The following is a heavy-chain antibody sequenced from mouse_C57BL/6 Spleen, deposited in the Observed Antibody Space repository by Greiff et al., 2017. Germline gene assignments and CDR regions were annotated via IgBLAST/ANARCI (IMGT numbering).Heavy chain of an antibody. CDR1: GYAFSSSW. J-gene: IGHJ2*01. V-gene: IGHV1-82*01. Sequence: QVQLQQSGPELVKPGASVKISCKASGYAFSSSWMNWVKQRPGKGLEWIGRVYPGDGDTNYNGKFKGKATLTADKSSSTAYMQLSGLTSEDAAVYFCARDLGAPFDYWGQGTTLTVSS. D-gene: IGHD4-1*01. CDR3: ARDLGAPFDY. CDR2: VYPGDGDT.